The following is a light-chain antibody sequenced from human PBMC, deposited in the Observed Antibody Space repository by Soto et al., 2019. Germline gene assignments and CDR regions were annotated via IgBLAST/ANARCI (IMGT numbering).Light chain of an antibody. J-gene: IGKJ5*01. CDR3: QQLNSYPIT. Sequence: EIQLTQSPSLLFSSIGNKGTIACPASQGINSHLAWYQQKPGKAPKVVIYATSTLQSGVPSRFSGSGSGTDFTLTISSLQPEDFAVYYCQQLNSYPITLGQGTGLEIK. CDR2: ATS. CDR1: QGINSH. V-gene: IGKV1-9*01.